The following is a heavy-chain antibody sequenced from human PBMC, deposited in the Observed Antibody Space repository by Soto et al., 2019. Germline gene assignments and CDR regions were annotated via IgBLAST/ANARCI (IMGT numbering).Heavy chain of an antibody. CDR2: IYWDDDK. D-gene: IGHD3-3*01. J-gene: IGHJ4*02. Sequence: SGPTLVKPTQTLTLTCTFSGFSLSTSGVGVGWIRQPPGKALEWLALIYWDDDKRYSPSLKSRLTITKDTSKNQVVLTMTNMDPVDTATYYCATDFWSGYYIGYYFDYWGQGTLVTVSS. CDR1: GFSLSTSGVG. V-gene: IGHV2-5*02. CDR3: ATDFWSGYYIGYYFDY.